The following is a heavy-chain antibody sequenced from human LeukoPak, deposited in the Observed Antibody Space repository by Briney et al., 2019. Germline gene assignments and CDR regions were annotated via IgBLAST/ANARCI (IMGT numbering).Heavy chain of an antibody. D-gene: IGHD1-1*01. J-gene: IGHJ3*02. V-gene: IGHV4-39*01. Sequence: SETLSLTCTVSGGSISSSSYYWGWIRQPPGKGLEWIGSIYYSGSTYYNPSLKSRVTISVDTSKNQFSLKLSSVTAADTAVYYCARQSTGTKPSDAFDIWGQGTMVTVSS. CDR2: IYYSGST. CDR1: GGSISSSSYY. CDR3: ARQSTGTKPSDAFDI.